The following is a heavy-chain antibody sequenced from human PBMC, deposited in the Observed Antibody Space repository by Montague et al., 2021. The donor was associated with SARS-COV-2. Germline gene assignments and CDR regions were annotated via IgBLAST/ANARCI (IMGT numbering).Heavy chain of an antibody. V-gene: IGHV4-59*01. D-gene: IGHD3-10*01. CDR2: TSYSGST. CDR3: ARGLENYGSGSHHFDP. J-gene: IGHJ5*02. Sequence: SETLSLTCTVSGGSISPYYWSWIRQSPGKGLECIGYTSYSGSTDYNPSLKSRVTISIDTSKNQFSLKLRSATAADTAVYYCARGLENYGSGSHHFDPWGQGTLVTVSS. CDR1: GGSISPYY.